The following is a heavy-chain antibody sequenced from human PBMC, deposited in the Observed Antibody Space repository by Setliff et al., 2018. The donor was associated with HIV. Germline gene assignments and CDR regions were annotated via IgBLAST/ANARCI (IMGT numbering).Heavy chain of an antibody. D-gene: IGHD6-13*01. CDR2: IDHSGGT. Sequence: SETLSLTCTVSGGSISTGGYYWSWIRQHPGKGLERIGEIDHSGGTKYNPSLKSRVTISLDTSKNQFSLKLSSVTAADTAVYYCARDTRAAAGRGWYFDLWGRGTLVTVSS. CDR3: ARDTRAAAGRGWYFDL. J-gene: IGHJ2*01. CDR1: GGSISTGGYY. V-gene: IGHV4-61*08.